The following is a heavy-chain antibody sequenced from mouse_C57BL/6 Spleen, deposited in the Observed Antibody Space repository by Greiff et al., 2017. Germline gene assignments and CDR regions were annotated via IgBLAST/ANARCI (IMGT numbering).Heavy chain of an antibody. CDR3: ARSYYGSSYLFDY. J-gene: IGHJ2*01. D-gene: IGHD1-1*01. CDR2: YYPGSGNT. V-gene: IGHV1-66*01. CDR1: GYSFTSYY. Sequence: VQLQESGPELVKPGASVKISCKASGYSFTSYYIHWVKQRPGQGLEGIGWYYPGSGNTKYNEKFKGKATLTADTSSSTAYMQLSSLTSEDSAVYYCARSYYGSSYLFDYWGQGTTLTVSS.